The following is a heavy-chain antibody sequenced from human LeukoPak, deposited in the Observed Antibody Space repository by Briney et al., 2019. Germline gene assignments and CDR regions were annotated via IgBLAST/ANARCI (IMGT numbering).Heavy chain of an antibody. CDR2: ISGSGDNT. CDR3: AKDAFVSYFDY. Sequence: GGSLRLSCAASGFTFSICAMNWGRKAPGKGPELVSGISGSGDNTYYADSVKGRFTISRDNSKNMLYLQMNSMRAEDTAVYYCAKDAFVSYFDYWGQGIMVTVSS. CDR1: GFTFSICA. J-gene: IGHJ4*02. D-gene: IGHD2-21*01. V-gene: IGHV3-23*01.